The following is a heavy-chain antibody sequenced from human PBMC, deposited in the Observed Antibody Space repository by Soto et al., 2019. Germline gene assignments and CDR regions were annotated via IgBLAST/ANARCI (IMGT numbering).Heavy chain of an antibody. Sequence: SETLSLTCTLSGGSVRTPDWWNWVRQSPDKGLEWIAEVHISGHSNYNPSLRSRVSVSIDSSKNQFYLNLNSVTAADTAIYYCARVRQGCSANNCYFDPWGQGTQVTVSS. CDR1: GGSVRTPDW. J-gene: IGHJ5*01. V-gene: IGHV4-4*02. D-gene: IGHD1-1*01. CDR2: VHISGHS. CDR3: ARVRQGCSANNCYFDP.